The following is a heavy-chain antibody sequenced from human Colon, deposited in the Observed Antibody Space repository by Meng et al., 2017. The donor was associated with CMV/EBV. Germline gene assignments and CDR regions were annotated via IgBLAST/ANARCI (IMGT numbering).Heavy chain of an antibody. J-gene: IGHJ4*02. CDR2: TYYRSKWYH. V-gene: IGHV6-1*01. Sequence: QVQLQQSGPGLVKPSXXLSLRXAISGDIVSSNSAAWHWIRQSPSRGLEWLGRTYYRSKWYHEYAVSVKSRITISPDTPKNQFSLQLNSMTPEDTAVYYCARGINGGCGDWGQGTLVTVSS. D-gene: IGHD4-23*01. CDR1: GDIVSSNSAA. CDR3: ARGINGGCGD.